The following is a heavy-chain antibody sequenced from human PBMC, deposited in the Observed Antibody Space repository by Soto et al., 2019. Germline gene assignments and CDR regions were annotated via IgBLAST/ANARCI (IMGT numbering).Heavy chain of an antibody. CDR2: IYYSGST. J-gene: IGHJ3*02. Sequence: SETLSLTCTVSGDSISSYYWSWIRQPPGKGLEWVGYIYYSGSTNYNPSLKSRVTISVDTSKNQFSLKLSSVTAADTAIDYCAKEDDAWTNGYFDIWGQGTMVTVSS. CDR3: AKEDDAWTNGYFDI. V-gene: IGHV4-59*12. D-gene: IGHD2-8*01. CDR1: GDSISSYY.